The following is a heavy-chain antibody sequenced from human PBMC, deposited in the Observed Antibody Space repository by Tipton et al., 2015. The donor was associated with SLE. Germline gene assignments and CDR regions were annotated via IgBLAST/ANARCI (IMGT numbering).Heavy chain of an antibody. CDR3: ARHFRQQLVRGGYFDY. CDR2: IYYREGT. J-gene: IGHJ4*02. V-gene: IGHV4-59*08. CDR1: GDSINSYY. Sequence: TLSLTCTVSGDSINSYYWSWIRQPPGEGLEWIGNIYYREGTNYSPSLKSRVTISLDASKNQLSLKLSSVTAADTAVYYCARHFRQQLVRGGYFDYWGQGTLVTVSS. D-gene: IGHD6-13*01.